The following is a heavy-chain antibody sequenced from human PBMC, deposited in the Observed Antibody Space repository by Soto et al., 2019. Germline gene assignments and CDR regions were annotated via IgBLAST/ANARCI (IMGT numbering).Heavy chain of an antibody. Sequence: GESLKISCAASGFTFSGSAMHWVRQASGKGLEWLGRIRSKANNYATAYAASVKGRFTISRDDSKNMVYLQMNSLKTEDTAVYFCIRLTTVVVVAADGSDIWGEGTMFTVSS. CDR1: GFTFSGSA. J-gene: IGHJ3*02. CDR3: IRLTTVVVVAADGSDI. CDR2: IRSKANNYAT. D-gene: IGHD2-15*01. V-gene: IGHV3-73*01.